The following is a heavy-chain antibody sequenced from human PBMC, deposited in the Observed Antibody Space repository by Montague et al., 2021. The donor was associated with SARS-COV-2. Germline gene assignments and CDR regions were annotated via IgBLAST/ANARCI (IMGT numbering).Heavy chain of an antibody. V-gene: IGHV4-59*01. CDR2: IYNSGST. Sequence: SETLSLTCTVSGGSISRYSWTWIRQPPGKGLEWIGYIYNSGSTNYSPSLTSRVTISVDTSKNQFSLKLSSVAAADTAVYYCARVGRGSSWYEVAFDIWGQGTLVPVSS. CDR3: ARVGRGSSWYEVAFDI. D-gene: IGHD6-13*01. CDR1: GGSISRYS. J-gene: IGHJ3*02.